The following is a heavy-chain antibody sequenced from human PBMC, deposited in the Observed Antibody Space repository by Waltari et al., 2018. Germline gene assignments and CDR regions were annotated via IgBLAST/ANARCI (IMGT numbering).Heavy chain of an antibody. CDR2: ISSSSSTI. CDR1: GFTFSSYS. Sequence: EVQLVESGGGLVQPGGSLRLSCAASGFTFSSYSMNWVRPAPGKGLEWVSYISSSSSTIYYADSVKGRFTISRDNAKNSLYLQMNSLRAEDTAVYYCARDTGAARPDYYYYGMDVWGQGTTVTVSS. V-gene: IGHV3-48*01. D-gene: IGHD6-6*01. CDR3: ARDTGAARPDYYYYGMDV. J-gene: IGHJ6*02.